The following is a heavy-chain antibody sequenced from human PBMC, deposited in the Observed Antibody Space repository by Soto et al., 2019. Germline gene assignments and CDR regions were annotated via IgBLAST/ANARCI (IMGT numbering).Heavy chain of an antibody. J-gene: IGHJ5*02. D-gene: IGHD3-22*01. CDR3: ARVVFRTMIVVDMGAWFDP. CDR2: IYYSGST. V-gene: IGHV4-59*01. CDR1: GGSISSYY. Sequence: SETLSLTCTVSGGSISSYYWGWIRQPPGKXLEWIGYIYYSGSTNYNPSLKSRVTISVDTSKNQFSLKLSSVTAADTAVYYCARVVFRTMIVVDMGAWFDPWGQGTLVTVSS.